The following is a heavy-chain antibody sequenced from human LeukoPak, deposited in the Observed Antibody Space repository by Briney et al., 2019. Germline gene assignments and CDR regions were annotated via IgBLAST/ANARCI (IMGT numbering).Heavy chain of an antibody. CDR3: ARGVVGTYFDY. Sequence: SETLSLTCTVSGGSISSSSYYWGWIRRPPGKGLEWIGSIYYSGSTYYNPSLKSRVTISVDTSKNQFSLKLSSVTAADTAVYYCARGVVGTYFDYWGQGTLVTVSS. J-gene: IGHJ4*02. D-gene: IGHD7-27*01. CDR2: IYYSGST. V-gene: IGHV4-39*07. CDR1: GGSISSSSYY.